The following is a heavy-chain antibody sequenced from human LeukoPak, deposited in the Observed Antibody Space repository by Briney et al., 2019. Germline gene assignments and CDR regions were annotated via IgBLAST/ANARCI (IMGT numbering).Heavy chain of an antibody. D-gene: IGHD3-16*01. CDR2: IIGSGGST. CDR1: GLTFSSYA. CDR3: TTVKGAAGTFGYYFDY. Sequence: PGGSLRLSCAASGLTFSSYAMSWVRQAPGKGLEWVSGIIGSGGSTYYADSVKGRFTISRDNSKNTLYLQMNSLKTEDTAVYYCTTVKGAAGTFGYYFDYWGQGTLVTVSS. V-gene: IGHV3-23*01. J-gene: IGHJ4*02.